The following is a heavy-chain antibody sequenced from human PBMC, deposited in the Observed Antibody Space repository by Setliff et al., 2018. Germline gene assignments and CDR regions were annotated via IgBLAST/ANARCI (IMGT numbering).Heavy chain of an antibody. V-gene: IGHV3-9*01. Sequence: GGSLRLSCAASGFTFDDYAMHWVRQAPGKGLEWVSGISWNSGSIGYVDSVKGRFTISRDNAENSLYLQMNSLRAEDTAVYYCTREASVDFWSGYPYCYYMDVWGKGTTVTVSS. CDR1: GFTFDDYA. CDR2: ISWNSGSI. J-gene: IGHJ6*03. CDR3: TREASVDFWSGYPYCYYMDV. D-gene: IGHD3-3*01.